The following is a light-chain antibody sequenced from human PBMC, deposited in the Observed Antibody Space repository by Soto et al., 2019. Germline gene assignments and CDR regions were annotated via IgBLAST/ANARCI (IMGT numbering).Light chain of an antibody. CDR1: SSDVGGYNY. Sequence: ALTQPASVSGSPGQSITISCTGTSSDVGGYNYVSWYQQHPGKAPKLMIYEVSNRPSGVSNRFSGSKSGNTASLTISGLQAGDEADYYCSSYTSSSTLYVFGTGTKVTVL. V-gene: IGLV2-14*01. CDR2: EVS. J-gene: IGLJ1*01. CDR3: SSYTSSSTLYV.